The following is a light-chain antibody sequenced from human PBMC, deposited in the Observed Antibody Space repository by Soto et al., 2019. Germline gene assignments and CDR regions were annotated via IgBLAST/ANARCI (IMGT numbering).Light chain of an antibody. CDR3: QQYDTYSRT. V-gene: IGKV1-5*01. J-gene: IGKJ1*01. CDR2: DAS. Sequence: DFQMTQSPSALSASVGDIVTITFRASQSIIGTLAWYQQKPGKAPKLLMYDASSFERGVPSRFSGSGSGTEFTLTISDLQPDDFATYYCQQYDTYSRTFGQGTKVDIK. CDR1: QSIIGT.